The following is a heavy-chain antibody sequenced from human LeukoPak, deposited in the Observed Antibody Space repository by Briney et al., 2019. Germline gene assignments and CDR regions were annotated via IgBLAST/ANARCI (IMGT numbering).Heavy chain of an antibody. J-gene: IGHJ4*02. D-gene: IGHD3-22*01. CDR1: GYTFTRYY. V-gene: IGHV1-2*02. Sequence: ASGKVSCKASGYTFTRYYMHWVRQSPGQGVEWRGWINPNSGGTNYAQKFKGRVTMARDTSISTAYMELSRLRSDDTAVYYCARSSYYDSSGYYSYYWGQGTLVTVSS. CDR2: INPNSGGT. CDR3: ARSSYYDSSGYYSYY.